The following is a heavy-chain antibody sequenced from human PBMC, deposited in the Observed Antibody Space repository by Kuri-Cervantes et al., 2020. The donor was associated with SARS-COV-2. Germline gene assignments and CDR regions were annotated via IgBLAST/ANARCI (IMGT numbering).Heavy chain of an antibody. Sequence: GESLKISCEASGFIFSDYAIDWVRQAPGKGLEWVSYISSSSSTIYYADSVKGRFTISRDNAKNSLYLQMNSLRAEDTAVYYCSRTYDSSGSLYYYYYMDVWGKGTTVTVSS. V-gene: IGHV3-48*01. J-gene: IGHJ6*03. CDR3: SRTYDSSGSLYYYYYMDV. D-gene: IGHD3-22*01. CDR1: GFIFSDYA. CDR2: ISSSSSTI.